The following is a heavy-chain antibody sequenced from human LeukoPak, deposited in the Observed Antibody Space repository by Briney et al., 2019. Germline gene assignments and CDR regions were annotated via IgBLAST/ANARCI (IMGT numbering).Heavy chain of an antibody. V-gene: IGHV3-38-3*01. J-gene: IGHJ4*02. CDR1: GFTVSSNE. Sequence: GGSLRLSCAASGFTVSSNEMSWVRQAPGKGLEWVSSISGGSTYYADSRKGRFTISRDNSKNTLHLQMNSLRAEDTAVYYCAKDQGYSYGHFDYWGQGTLVTVSS. CDR3: AKDQGYSYGHFDY. D-gene: IGHD5-18*01. CDR2: ISGGST.